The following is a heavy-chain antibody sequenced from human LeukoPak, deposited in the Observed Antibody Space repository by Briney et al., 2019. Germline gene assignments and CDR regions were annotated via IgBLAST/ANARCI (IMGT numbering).Heavy chain of an antibody. D-gene: IGHD4-17*01. Sequence: GGSLRLSCAASGFTFSSYSMNWVRQAPGKGLEWVSYISSSSSTIYYADSVKGRFTISRDNAKNSLYLQMNSLRAEDTAVYYCASSDYGDYYPFDYWGQGTLVTVSS. CDR3: ASSDYGDYYPFDY. V-gene: IGHV3-48*01. J-gene: IGHJ4*02. CDR2: ISSSSSTI. CDR1: GFTFSSYS.